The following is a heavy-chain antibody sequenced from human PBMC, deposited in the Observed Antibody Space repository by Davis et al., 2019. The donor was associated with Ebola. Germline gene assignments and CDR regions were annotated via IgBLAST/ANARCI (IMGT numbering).Heavy chain of an antibody. V-gene: IGHV3-74*01. CDR3: ARGDDFWSGYTPFDY. J-gene: IGHJ4*02. Sequence: HTGGSLRLSCAASGFTFSSYSMNWVRHAPGKGLVWVSRINSDGSSTSYADSVKGRFTISRDNAKNTLYLQMNSLRAEDTAVYYCARGDDFWSGYTPFDYWGQGTLVTVSS. CDR2: INSDGSST. CDR1: GFTFSSYS. D-gene: IGHD3-3*01.